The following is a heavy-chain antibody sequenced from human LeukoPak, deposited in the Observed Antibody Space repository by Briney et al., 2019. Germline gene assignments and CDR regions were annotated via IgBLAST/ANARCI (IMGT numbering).Heavy chain of an antibody. V-gene: IGHV4-4*07. J-gene: IGHJ1*01. CDR1: GGSIGSYY. Sequence: PSETPSLTCTVSGGSIGSYYWSWIRQPAGKGLEWIGRIYTSGSTNYNPSLKSRVTMSVDTSKNQFSLKLSSVSAADTAVYYCARVGCSSTSCYRKYFQHWGQGTLVTVSS. D-gene: IGHD2-2*02. CDR3: ARVGCSSTSCYRKYFQH. CDR2: IYTSGST.